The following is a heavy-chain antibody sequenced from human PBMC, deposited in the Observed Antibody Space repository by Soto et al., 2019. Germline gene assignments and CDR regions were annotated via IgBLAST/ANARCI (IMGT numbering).Heavy chain of an antibody. CDR1: GGSIGGVGYS. Sequence: LSLTCAVSGGSIGGVGYSWSWIRQPPGGGLEWIGYMYHSGTFLKSPSLKTRLTMSLDMSKNQFSLTLNSMTAADTAVYYCARAQFYSGSGNYNNLMFDAWGQGIQVTVSS. V-gene: IGHV4-30-2*01. J-gene: IGHJ5*02. CDR2: MYHSGTF. CDR3: ARAQFYSGSGNYNNLMFDA. D-gene: IGHD3-10*01.